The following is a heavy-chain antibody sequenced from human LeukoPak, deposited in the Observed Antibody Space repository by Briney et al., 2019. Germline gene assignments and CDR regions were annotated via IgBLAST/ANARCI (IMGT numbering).Heavy chain of an antibody. CDR2: IYYSGST. CDR3: ARGGLLHDAFDI. CDR1: GGSISSYY. V-gene: IGHV4-59*01. D-gene: IGHD2-15*01. Sequence: PSETLSLTCTVSGGSISSYYWSWIRQPPGKGLEWIGYIYYSGSTNYNPSLKSRVTISVDTSKNQFSLKLSSVTAADTAVYYCARGGLLHDAFDIWGQGTMVTVSS. J-gene: IGHJ3*02.